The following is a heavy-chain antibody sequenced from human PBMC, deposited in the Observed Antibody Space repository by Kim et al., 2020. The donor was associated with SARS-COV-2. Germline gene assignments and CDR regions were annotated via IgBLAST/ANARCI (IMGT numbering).Heavy chain of an antibody. CDR3: ARERRYSSSWYLYYYYGMDV. CDR1: GFTVSSNY. CDR2: IYSGGST. J-gene: IGHJ6*02. D-gene: IGHD6-13*01. Sequence: GGSLRLSCAASGFTVSSNYMSWVRQAPGKGLEWVSVIYSGGSTYYADSVKGRFTISRDNSKNTLYLQMNSLRAEDTAVYYCARERRYSSSWYLYYYYGMDVWGQGTTVTVSS. V-gene: IGHV3-53*01.